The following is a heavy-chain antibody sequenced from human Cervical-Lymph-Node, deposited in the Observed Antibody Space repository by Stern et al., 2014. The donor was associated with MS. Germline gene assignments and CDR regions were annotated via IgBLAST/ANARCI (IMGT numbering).Heavy chain of an antibody. V-gene: IGHV3-21*01. CDR1: GFSFSGYS. CDR2: ISRNSTYI. J-gene: IGHJ4*02. D-gene: IGHD3-16*01. Sequence: EMQLVESWGGLVKPGGSLRLSCEASGFSFSGYSMNWVRQAPGKGLEWVSSISRNSTYICDEDTVKGRCTISRDNAQTSLFLQRQSRRAEDAAVYYCVRRGGIKNVDYWGQGTLVTVSS. CDR3: VRRGGIKNVDY.